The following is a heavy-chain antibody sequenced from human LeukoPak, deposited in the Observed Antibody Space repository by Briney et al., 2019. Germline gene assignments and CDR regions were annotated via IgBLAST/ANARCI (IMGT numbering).Heavy chain of an antibody. V-gene: IGHV4-59*12. CDR2: IYYSGST. J-gene: IGHJ3*01. Sequence: SETLSLTCTVSGGSISSYYWSWIRQPPGKGLEWIGYIYYSGSTNYNPSLKSRVTISVDTSKNQFSLKMRYVTDADTAVYYCARGIAAASERALDVWGQGTMVTVSS. D-gene: IGHD6-13*01. CDR3: ARGIAAASERALDV. CDR1: GGSISSYY.